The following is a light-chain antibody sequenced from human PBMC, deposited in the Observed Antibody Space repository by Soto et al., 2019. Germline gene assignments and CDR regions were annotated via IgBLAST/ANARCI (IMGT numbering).Light chain of an antibody. Sequence: QSALTQPASVSVSPGQSITISCTGTSSDIGGYNYVSWYQQHPGKAPKLIIYDVSNRPSGVSNRFSGSKSGNAASLTISGLQAEDEADYYCSSYTSSSTAVFGGGTQLTVL. CDR2: DVS. V-gene: IGLV2-14*01. CDR1: SSDIGGYNY. J-gene: IGLJ2*01. CDR3: SSYTSSSTAV.